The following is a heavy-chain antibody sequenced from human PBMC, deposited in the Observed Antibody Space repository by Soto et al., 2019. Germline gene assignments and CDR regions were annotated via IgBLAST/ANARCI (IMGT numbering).Heavy chain of an antibody. CDR1: GFTFSSYW. V-gene: IGHV3-7*03. J-gene: IGHJ4*02. D-gene: IGHD2-15*01. CDR3: ARGQYGGKGY. Sequence: GGSMRLSCAASGFTFSSYWMNWVRQAPGKGLEWVANIKEDGSEKNYVDSVKGRFIISRDNAKESLFLQMNSLRAEDTAVYYCARGQYGGKGYWGQGTLVTVSS. CDR2: IKEDGSEK.